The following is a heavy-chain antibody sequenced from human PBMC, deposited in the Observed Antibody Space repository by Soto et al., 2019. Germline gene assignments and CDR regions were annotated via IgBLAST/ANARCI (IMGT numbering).Heavy chain of an antibody. V-gene: IGHV3-23*01. J-gene: IGHJ6*02. CDR3: AKQGVGVSYGMDV. D-gene: IGHD3-16*01. Sequence: PGGSLRLSCAASGLTFSSYAMSWVRQAPGKGLEWVSAISGSGGSTYYADSVKGRFTISRDNSKNTLYLQMNSLRAEDTAVYYCAKQGVGVSYGMDVWGQGTTVTVSS. CDR2: ISGSGGST. CDR1: GLTFSSYA.